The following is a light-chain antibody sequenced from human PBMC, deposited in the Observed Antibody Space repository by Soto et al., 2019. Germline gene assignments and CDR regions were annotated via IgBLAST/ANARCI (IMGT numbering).Light chain of an antibody. CDR2: DAS. V-gene: IGKV3-11*01. Sequence: EIVLTQSPGTLSLSPVEIANLYCRASQSVSSNLAWYQQKPGQAPRLLIYDASNRATGIPARFSGSGSGTDFTLTISSLEPEDFAVYYCQQRSNWPPNFGGGTKGDIK. CDR3: QQRSNWPPN. J-gene: IGKJ4*01. CDR1: QSVSSN.